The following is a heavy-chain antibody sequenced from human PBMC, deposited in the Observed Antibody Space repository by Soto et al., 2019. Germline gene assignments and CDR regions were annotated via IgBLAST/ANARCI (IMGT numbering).Heavy chain of an antibody. J-gene: IGHJ6*02. CDR3: ARGPKLTDFGDRGYYGMDV. CDR2: INPSGGGT. CDR1: GYTFSNYY. V-gene: IGHV1-46*01. D-gene: IGHD4-17*01. Sequence: QVHLVQSGAEVKKPGASVTVPCKASGYTFSNYYMHWVRQAPGQGLEWVGIINPSGGGTTYAKNFQCRFTLSRATSTSTVYMELHSLRSEATAVYYCARGPKLTDFGDRGYYGMDVWGHGTTVTVSS.